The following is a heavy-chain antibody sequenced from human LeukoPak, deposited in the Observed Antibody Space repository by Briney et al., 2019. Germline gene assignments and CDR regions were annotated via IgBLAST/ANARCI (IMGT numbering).Heavy chain of an antibody. D-gene: IGHD6-19*01. CDR3: ARDLSIAVAGVDY. J-gene: IGHJ4*02. Sequence: GGSLRLSCAASGFTFSSCAMSWVRQAPGKGLEWVANINQDGSEKFYADSVKGRFTISRDNAKNSLYLQMHSLRAEDTAVYYCARDLSIAVAGVDYWGQGTLVTVSS. CDR1: GFTFSSCA. CDR2: INQDGSEK. V-gene: IGHV3-7*01.